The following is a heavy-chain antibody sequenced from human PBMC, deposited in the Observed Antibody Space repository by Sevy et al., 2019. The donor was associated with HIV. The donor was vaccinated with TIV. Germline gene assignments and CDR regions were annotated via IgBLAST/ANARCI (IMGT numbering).Heavy chain of an antibody. CDR2: MNEDGSVT. D-gene: IGHD3-16*01. J-gene: IGHJ4*02. V-gene: IGHV3-74*01. CDR3: VKDFGGPTDY. CDR1: GFSITSYW. Sequence: GGSLRLSCAGSGFSITSYWMHWVRQAPGKGLVWVSRMNEDGSVTNHADSVRGRFTISIDNANNTLYLQMNSLRVEDTAVYYCVKDFGGPTDYWGQGTLVTVSS.